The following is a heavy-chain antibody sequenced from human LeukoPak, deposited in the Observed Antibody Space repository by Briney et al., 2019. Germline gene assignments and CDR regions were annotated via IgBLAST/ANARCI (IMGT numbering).Heavy chain of an antibody. Sequence: ASVKVSCEASGYTFTSYDINWVRQATGQGLEWMGWMNPNSGNTGYAQKFQGRVTITRNTSISTAYMELSSLRSEDTAVYYCARGRTRRDSSGYYYLIDYWGQGTLVTVSS. CDR3: ARGRTRRDSSGYYYLIDY. CDR2: MNPNSGNT. J-gene: IGHJ4*02. CDR1: GYTFTSYD. D-gene: IGHD3-22*01. V-gene: IGHV1-8*03.